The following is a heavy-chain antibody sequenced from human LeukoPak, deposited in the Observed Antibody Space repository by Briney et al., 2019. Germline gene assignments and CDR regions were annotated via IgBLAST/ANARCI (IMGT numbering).Heavy chain of an antibody. D-gene: IGHD6-19*01. Sequence: HPGGSLRLSCAASGFTFGVYAIHWVRQAPAKGLEWVAFISYDGSNKYYADSVKGRFTISRDNSKNTSYLEMNSLRAEDTALYYCAGDSSGWGGNNWFDPWGQGTLVTVSS. CDR3: AGDSSGWGGNNWFDP. CDR2: ISYDGSNK. V-gene: IGHV3-30-3*01. J-gene: IGHJ5*02. CDR1: GFTFGVYA.